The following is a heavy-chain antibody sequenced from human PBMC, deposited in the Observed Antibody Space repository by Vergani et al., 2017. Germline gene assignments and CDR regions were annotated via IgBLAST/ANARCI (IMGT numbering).Heavy chain of an antibody. J-gene: IGHJ6*02. CDR1: GYTFTSYG. CDR3: AREEEWELPNYYYDYGMDV. D-gene: IGHD1-26*01. V-gene: IGHV1-18*01. CDR2: ISAYNGNT. Sequence: QVQLVQSGAEVKKPGASVKVSCKASGYTFTSYGISWVRQAPGQGLEWMGWISAYNGNTNYAQKLQGRVTMTTDTSTSTAYMELRSLRSDDTAVYYCAREEEWELPNYYYDYGMDVWGQGTTVTVSS.